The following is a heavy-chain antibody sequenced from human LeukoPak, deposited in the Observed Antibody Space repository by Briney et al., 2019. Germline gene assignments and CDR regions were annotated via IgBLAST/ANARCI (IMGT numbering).Heavy chain of an antibody. J-gene: IGHJ5*02. CDR1: GYTFTSYG. D-gene: IGHD1/OR15-1a*01. V-gene: IGHV1-18*01. Sequence: VASVKVSCKASGYTFTSYGISWVRHAPGQGLEWMGWISAYNGNTNYAQKLQGRVTMTTDTSTSTAYMELRSLRSDDTAAYYCARVLNTNWFDPWGQGTLVTVSS. CDR3: ARVLNTNWFDP. CDR2: ISAYNGNT.